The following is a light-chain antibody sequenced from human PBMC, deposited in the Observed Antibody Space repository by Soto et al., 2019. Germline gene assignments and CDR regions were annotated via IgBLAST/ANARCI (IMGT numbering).Light chain of an antibody. J-gene: IGKJ5*01. V-gene: IGKV1-39*01. Sequence: DIQMTQYTSSMSASVGDSVTLTCRASHDIGTFLNWYQQRPGEAPKLLIFAASNLKSGVPFRFSGSGSGTEFTLTISSLQPEDFATYYCQKNFSSPSITFGQGTRLEIK. CDR3: QKNFSSPSIT. CDR2: AAS. CDR1: HDIGTF.